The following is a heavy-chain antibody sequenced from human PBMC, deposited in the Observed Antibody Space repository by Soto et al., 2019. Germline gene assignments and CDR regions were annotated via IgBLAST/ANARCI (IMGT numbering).Heavy chain of an antibody. CDR3: ARSSVRGWSY. J-gene: IGHJ4*02. D-gene: IGHD3-10*02. V-gene: IGHV4-61*08. CDR2: ITHSGST. Sequence: SETLSLTCTVSGGSTNSGDYYWTWIRQPPGKGLEWIGEITHSGSTNYNPSLKSRVTISVDTSKNQFSLNLNSVTAADTAVYYCARSSVRGWSYWGQGTLVTVSS. CDR1: GGSTNSGDYY.